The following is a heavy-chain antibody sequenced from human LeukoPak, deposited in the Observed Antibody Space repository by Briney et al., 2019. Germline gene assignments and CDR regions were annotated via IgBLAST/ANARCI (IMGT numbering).Heavy chain of an antibody. CDR1: GYTFTGYY. J-gene: IGHJ3*02. CDR2: INPNSGGT. CDR3: ARKSRSMTDAFDI. D-gene: IGHD2/OR15-2a*01. V-gene: IGHV1-2*04. Sequence: GASVKVSCKASGYTFTGYYMHWVRQAPGQGLEWMGWINPNSGGTNYAQKFQGWVTMTRDTSISTAYMELSRLRSDDTAVYYCARKSRSMTDAFDIWGQGTMVTVSS.